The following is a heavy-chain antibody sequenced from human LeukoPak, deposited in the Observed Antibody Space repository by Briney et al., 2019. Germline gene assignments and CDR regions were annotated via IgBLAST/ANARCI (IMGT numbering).Heavy chain of an antibody. CDR1: GFTFSNFW. CDR3: ARGDSSGWYVGY. V-gene: IGHV3-7*01. D-gene: IGHD6-19*01. Sequence: GGSLRLSCAASGFTFSNFWMSWVRQAPGKGLEWVANIKQDGSEKYYVDSVKGRFTISRDNAKSSLYLQMNSLRAEDTAVYYCARGDSSGWYVGYWGQGTLVTVSS. CDR2: IKQDGSEK. J-gene: IGHJ4*02.